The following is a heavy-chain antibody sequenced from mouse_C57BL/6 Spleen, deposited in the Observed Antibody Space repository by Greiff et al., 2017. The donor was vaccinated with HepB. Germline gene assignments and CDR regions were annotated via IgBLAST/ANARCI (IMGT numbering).Heavy chain of an antibody. CDR2: INPNNGGT. V-gene: IGHV1-18*01. J-gene: IGHJ2*01. CDR3: ARKGLRYPYYFDY. CDR1: GYTFTDYN. D-gene: IGHD1-1*01. Sequence: EVQLVESGPELVKPGASVKIPCKASGYTFTDYNMDWVKQSHGKSLEWIGDINPNNGGTIYNQKFKGKATLTVDKSSSTAYMELRSLTSEDTAVYYCARKGLRYPYYFDYWGQGTTLTVSS.